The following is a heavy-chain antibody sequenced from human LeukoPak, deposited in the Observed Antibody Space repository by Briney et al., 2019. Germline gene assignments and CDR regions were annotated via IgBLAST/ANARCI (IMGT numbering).Heavy chain of an antibody. D-gene: IGHD3-10*01. J-gene: IGHJ4*02. V-gene: IGHV3-30*01. CDR3: ARDSTYYYDSGSSGPHYFDY. Sequence: PGGSLRLSCAASGFTFSSYAMHWVRQAPGKGPEWVAVISYDGSNKYYADSVKGRFTISRDNSKNTLYLQMNSLRAEDTAVYYCARDSTYYYDSGSSGPHYFDYWDQGTLVTVSS. CDR1: GFTFSSYA. CDR2: ISYDGSNK.